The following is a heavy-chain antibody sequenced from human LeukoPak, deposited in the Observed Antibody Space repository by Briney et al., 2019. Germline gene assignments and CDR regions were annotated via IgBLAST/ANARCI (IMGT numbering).Heavy chain of an antibody. CDR3: ARFPGMVRGVIINYYYYGMDV. CDR2: FDPEDGET. Sequence: ASVKVSCKVSGYTLTELSMHWVRQAPGKGLEWMGGFDPEDGETIYAQKFQGRVTMTRNTSISTAYMELSSLRSEDTAVYYCARFPGMVRGVIINYYYYGMDVWGQGTTVTVSS. J-gene: IGHJ6*02. CDR1: GYTLTELS. D-gene: IGHD3-10*01. V-gene: IGHV1-24*01.